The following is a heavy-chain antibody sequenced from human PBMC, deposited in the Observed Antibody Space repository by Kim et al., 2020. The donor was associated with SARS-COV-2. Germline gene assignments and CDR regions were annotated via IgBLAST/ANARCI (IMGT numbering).Heavy chain of an antibody. CDR2: TYYRPKWCN. Sequence: SQTLSLTCAISGDSVSSNSAAWNWIRQSPSRGLEWLGRTYYRPKWCNDYAASVKSRIVINPDTSKNQFSLQLNSVTPEDTALYYCATNTFDIWGQGTMVTVSS. CDR1: GDSVSSNSAA. J-gene: IGHJ3*02. V-gene: IGHV6-1*01. D-gene: IGHD2-8*01. CDR3: ATNTFDI.